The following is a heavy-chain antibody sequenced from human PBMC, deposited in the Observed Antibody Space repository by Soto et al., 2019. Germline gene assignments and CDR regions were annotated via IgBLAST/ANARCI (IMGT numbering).Heavy chain of an antibody. CDR1: GFTVSSNY. Sequence: SLRLSCAASGFTVSSNYMSWVRQAPGKGLEWVSVIYSGGTTYYADSVKGRFTISRDNSKNTLYLQMNSLRAEDTAVYYCARNGDGSDYRGWFEPWGQGTLVTVSS. CDR3: ARNGDGSDYRGWFEP. V-gene: IGHV3-66*01. D-gene: IGHD3-22*01. J-gene: IGHJ5*02. CDR2: IYSGGTT.